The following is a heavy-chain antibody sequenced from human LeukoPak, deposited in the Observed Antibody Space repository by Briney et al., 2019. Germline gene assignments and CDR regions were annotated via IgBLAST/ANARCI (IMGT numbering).Heavy chain of an antibody. J-gene: IGHJ1*01. CDR1: GFTFGTYS. CDR2: IWGSGSEA. CDR3: AKDLKPDGVRDIEH. D-gene: IGHD2-15*01. Sequence: GGSLRLSCAPSGFTFGTYSMNWVRQAPGKGLEWVSGIWGSGSEAFYADSVKGRFAISRDNSNNMLFLHMASLRAEDTALYYCAKDLKPDGVRDIEHWGQGTLVTVSS. V-gene: IGHV3-23*01.